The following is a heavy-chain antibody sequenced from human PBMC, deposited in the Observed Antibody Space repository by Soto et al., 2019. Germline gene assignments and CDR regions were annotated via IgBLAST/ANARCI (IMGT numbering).Heavy chain of an antibody. CDR3: ARDASGPFDY. CDR1: GFTVSRS. D-gene: IGHD6-25*01. V-gene: IGHV3-53*01. J-gene: IGHJ4*02. CDR2: IYDDGNT. Sequence: GGSLRLSCAATGFTVSRSMSWVRQAPGRGLECVSFIYDDGNTYYIDSVKGRFTISRDISKNTLYLQMDSLRVEDTAVYFCARDASGPFDYWGQGTPVTVSS.